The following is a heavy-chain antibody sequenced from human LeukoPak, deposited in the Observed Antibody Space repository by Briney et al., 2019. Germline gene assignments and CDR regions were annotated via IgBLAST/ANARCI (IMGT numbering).Heavy chain of an antibody. CDR1: GFNFGTYA. CDR2: ILSDGSLE. CDR3: ARVAILGGYNLIDD. D-gene: IGHD1-26*01. Sequence: GRSLRLSCAASGFNFGTYAMHWVRQAPGKGLEWVAVILSDGSLENSANSVRGRFIISRDNSKKTLFLQMNRLRIEDTAVYYCARVAILGGYNLIDDWGQGTLVTVSS. V-gene: IGHV3-30*04. J-gene: IGHJ4*02.